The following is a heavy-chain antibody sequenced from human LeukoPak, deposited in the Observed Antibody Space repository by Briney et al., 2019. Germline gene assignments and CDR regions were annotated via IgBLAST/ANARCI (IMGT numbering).Heavy chain of an antibody. J-gene: IGHJ4*02. D-gene: IGHD2-2*01. CDR1: GFTFSSYG. Sequence: PGGSLRLSCAASGFTFSSYGIHWVRQAPGKGLEWVAVIWYDGTNKFYADSVKGRFTISRDNSKNTRNLQMNSLRAEDTAVYYCAREANRVPGTMYFDYWGQGTLVTVSS. V-gene: IGHV3-33*01. CDR2: IWYDGTNK. CDR3: AREANRVPGTMYFDY.